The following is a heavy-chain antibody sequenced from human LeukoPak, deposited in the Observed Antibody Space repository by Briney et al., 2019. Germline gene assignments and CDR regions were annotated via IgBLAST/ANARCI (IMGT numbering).Heavy chain of an antibody. V-gene: IGHV4-4*07. CDR1: GGPISSYY. D-gene: IGHD3-22*01. CDR3: ARDQWGYYDSSGYYYFDY. J-gene: IGHJ4*02. Sequence: PSETLSLTCTVSGGPISSYYWSWIRQPAGKGLEWIGRIYTSGSTNYNPSLKSRVTISVDTSKNQFSLKLSSVTAADTAVYYCARDQWGYYDSSGYYYFDYWGQGTLVTVSS. CDR2: IYTSGST.